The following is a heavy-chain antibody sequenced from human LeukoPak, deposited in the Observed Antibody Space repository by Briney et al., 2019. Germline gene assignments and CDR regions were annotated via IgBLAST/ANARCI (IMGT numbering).Heavy chain of an antibody. D-gene: IGHD3-10*01. J-gene: IGHJ4*02. V-gene: IGHV1-69*05. CDR2: IIPIFGTA. CDR1: GGTFSSYA. CDR3: AREESGGSGSYYNSY. Sequence: SVKVSCKASGGTFSSYAISWVRQAPGQGLEWMGRIIPIFGTANYAQKFQGRVTITTDESTSTAYMELSSLRSEDTAVYYCAREESGGSGSYYNSYWGQGTPVTVSS.